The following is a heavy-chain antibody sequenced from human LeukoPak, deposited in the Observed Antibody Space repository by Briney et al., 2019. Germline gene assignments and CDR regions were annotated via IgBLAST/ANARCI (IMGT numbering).Heavy chain of an antibody. V-gene: IGHV3-23*01. Sequence: PGGSLRLSCAASGFTFSSYAMYWVRQAPGKGLEWVSGIFGGGGSTHYADSVKGRFTISRDNSKNTEYLQMNSRRAEDTAVYYCAKTTTGYSSGRFPGWPVDYWGRGTRVTVSS. CDR1: GFTFSSYA. J-gene: IGHJ4*02. CDR2: IFGGGGST. D-gene: IGHD6-19*01. CDR3: AKTTTGYSSGRFPGWPVDY.